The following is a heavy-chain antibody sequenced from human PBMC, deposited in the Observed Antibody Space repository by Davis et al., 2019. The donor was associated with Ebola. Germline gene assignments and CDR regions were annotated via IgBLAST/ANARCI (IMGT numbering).Heavy chain of an antibody. Sequence: PSETLSLTCGLYGASFSDYFWSWFRQTPGKGLEWIGEIHHRGRTYYNPSLRSRVTISIDTSGNHFSLMLRSVTAADTAMYYCASPHQIRDKNYFDLWGQGTLVTVSS. D-gene: IGHD2-2*01. V-gene: IGHV4-34*01. CDR1: GASFSDYF. CDR2: IHHRGRT. CDR3: ASPHQIRDKNYFDL. J-gene: IGHJ4*02.